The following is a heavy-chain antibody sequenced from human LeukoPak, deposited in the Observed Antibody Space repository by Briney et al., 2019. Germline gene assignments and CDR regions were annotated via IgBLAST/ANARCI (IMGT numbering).Heavy chain of an antibody. J-gene: IGHJ5*02. CDR3: AKGKIFGMRVKAGLDRDWFDP. D-gene: IGHD3-3*01. V-gene: IGHV3-23*01. CDR2: ISGSGGST. Sequence: GGSLRLSCAASGFTFSSYAMSWVRQAPGKGLEWVSAISGSGGSTYYADSVKGRFTISRDNSKNTLYLQMNSLRAEDTAVYYCAKGKIFGMRVKAGLDRDWFDPWGQGTLVTVSS. CDR1: GFTFSSYA.